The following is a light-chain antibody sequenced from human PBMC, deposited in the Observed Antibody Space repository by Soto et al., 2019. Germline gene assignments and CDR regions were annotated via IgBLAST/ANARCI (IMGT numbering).Light chain of an antibody. J-gene: IGLJ3*02. CDR3: CSYAGSRTFV. V-gene: IGLV2-23*01. Sequence: QSAMTQPAFVSGSPGQSITVSCTGTSSDVGAYNLVSWYQQHPGKAPRLIIYEGTKRPSGISHRFSGSKSDNTASLTISGLRAEDEAHYHCCSYAGSRTFVFGGGTKVTVL. CDR1: SSDVGAYNL. CDR2: EGT.